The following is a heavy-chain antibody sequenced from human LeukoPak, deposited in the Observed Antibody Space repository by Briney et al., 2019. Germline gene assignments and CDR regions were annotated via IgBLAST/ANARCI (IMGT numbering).Heavy chain of an antibody. J-gene: IGHJ5*02. CDR1: GGSISSGSYF. Sequence: SETLSLTCTVSGGSISSGSYFWSWIRQPAGKGLEWIGRVDTSGSTNYNPSLRSRVTISVDTSKSQFSLKLSSVTAADSAVYYCARDVYSSTSVVNWFDPWGQGTLVTVSS. V-gene: IGHV4-61*02. CDR3: ARDVYSSTSVVNWFDP. CDR2: VDTSGST. D-gene: IGHD6-13*01.